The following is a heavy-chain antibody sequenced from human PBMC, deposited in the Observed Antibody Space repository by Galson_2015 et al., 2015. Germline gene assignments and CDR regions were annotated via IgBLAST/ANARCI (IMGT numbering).Heavy chain of an antibody. J-gene: IGHJ6*02. CDR1: GFTFSSYA. Sequence: SLRLSCAASGFTFSSYAMSWVRQAPGKGLEWVSAISGSGGSTYYADSVKGRFTISRDNSKNTLYLQMNSLRAEDTAVYYCAKDFSGWEYYYYYGMDVWGQGTTVTVSS. CDR2: ISGSGGST. CDR3: AKDFSGWEYYYYYGMDV. D-gene: IGHD6-19*01. V-gene: IGHV3-23*01.